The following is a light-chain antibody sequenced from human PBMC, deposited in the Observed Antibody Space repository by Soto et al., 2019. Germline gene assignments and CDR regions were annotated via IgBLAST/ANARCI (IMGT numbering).Light chain of an antibody. CDR2: GAS. CDR1: QSVSSSY. J-gene: IGKJ4*01. V-gene: IGKV3-15*01. Sequence: EIVLTQSPGTLSLFPGERATLSCRASQSVSSSYLAWYQQKPGQAPRLLIYGASTRATGIPARFSGSGSGTEFTLTISSLQSEDFAVYYCQQYNNWPPGITFGGGTKVEIK. CDR3: QQYNNWPPGIT.